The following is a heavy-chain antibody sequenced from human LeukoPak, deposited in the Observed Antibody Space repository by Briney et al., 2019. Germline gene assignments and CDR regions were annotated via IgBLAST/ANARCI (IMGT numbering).Heavy chain of an antibody. CDR1: GFTFSSYS. V-gene: IGHV3-48*01. Sequence: PGGSLRLSCAASGFTFSSYSMNWVRQAPGKGLEWVSYISSSSSIIYYADSVRGRFTISRDNAKDSLYLQMNSLRAEDTAVYYCARVFNYYYYGMDVWGQGTTVTVSS. J-gene: IGHJ6*02. CDR2: ISSSSSII. CDR3: ARVFNYYYYGMDV.